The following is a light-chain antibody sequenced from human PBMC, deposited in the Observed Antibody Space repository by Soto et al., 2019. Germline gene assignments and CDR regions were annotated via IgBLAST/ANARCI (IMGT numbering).Light chain of an antibody. CDR3: QQRSNFIT. Sequence: EIVLTQSPATLSLSPGERATLSCRASQSVSSYLAWYQQKPGQAPRLLIYDASNRATGIPARFSGSGSGTDFTLTSSSLEAEDFAVYYCQQRSNFITFGQGTRLEIK. V-gene: IGKV3-11*01. CDR1: QSVSSY. J-gene: IGKJ5*01. CDR2: DAS.